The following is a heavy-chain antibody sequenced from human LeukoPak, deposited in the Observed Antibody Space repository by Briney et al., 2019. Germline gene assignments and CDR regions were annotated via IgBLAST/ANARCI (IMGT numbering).Heavy chain of an antibody. J-gene: IGHJ4*02. CDR1: GGSISSYY. CDR2: IYYSGST. Sequence: SETLSLTCTVSGGSISSYYWSWIRQPPGKGLEWIGYIYYSGSTNYNPSLKSLVTISVDTSKNQFSLKLSSVTAADTAVYYCARESSSGFYFHYWGQGALVTVST. D-gene: IGHD6-19*01. V-gene: IGHV4-59*01. CDR3: ARESSSGFYFHY.